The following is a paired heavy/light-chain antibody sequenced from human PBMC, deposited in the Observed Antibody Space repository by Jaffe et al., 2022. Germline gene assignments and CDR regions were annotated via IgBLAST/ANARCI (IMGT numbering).Light chain of an antibody. CDR1: SSDVGGFVY. CDR3: SSYTGSTTLRNWV. Sequence: QSALTQPASVSGSPGQSITISCSATSSDVGGFVYVSWYQRHPGKAPKLILYDVSSRPSGVSNRFSGSKSGNTASLTISGLQAEDEADYFCSSYTGSTTLRNWVFGGGTRLTVL. CDR2: DVS. J-gene: IGLJ3*02. V-gene: IGLV2-14*03.
Heavy chain of an antibody. D-gene: IGHD3-10*01. CDR1: GFTFSYYE. J-gene: IGHJ4*02. CDR3: ARGGDYGSGYYFDH. CDR2: INSDGTTI. Sequence: EVQLVESGGGLVQPGGSLRLTCAASGFTFSYYEMNWVRQAPGKGLEWISYINSDGTTIYYADSVRGRFTISRDNAKKFMYLQMNSLSAEDTALYFCARGGDYGSGYYFDHWGRGTLVTVSS. V-gene: IGHV3-48*03.